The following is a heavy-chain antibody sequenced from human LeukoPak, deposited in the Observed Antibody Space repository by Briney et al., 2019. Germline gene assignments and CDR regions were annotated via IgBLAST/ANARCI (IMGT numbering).Heavy chain of an antibody. J-gene: IGHJ4*02. CDR2: IYYSGST. CDR3: VRHDFTVTNFDY. V-gene: IGHV4-59*01. D-gene: IGHD4-17*01. CDR1: GGSISSYY. Sequence: SETLSLTCTVSGGSISSYYWSWIRQPPGKGLEWIGYIYYSGSTNYNPSLKSRVTISVDTSKNQFSLKLSSVTAADTAVYYCVRHDFTVTNFDYWGQGTLVTVSS.